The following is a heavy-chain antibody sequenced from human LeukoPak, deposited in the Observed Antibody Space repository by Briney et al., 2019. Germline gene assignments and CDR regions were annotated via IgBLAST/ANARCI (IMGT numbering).Heavy chain of an antibody. Sequence: ASVKVSCKASGYTFTGYYMHWVRQAPGQGLEWMGWINPNSGGTNYAQKFQGRVTMTRDTSTSTAYMELRSLRSDDTAVYYCARDTLYRQLYDSSGYPIDYWGQGTLVTVSS. J-gene: IGHJ4*02. CDR3: ARDTLYRQLYDSSGYPIDY. D-gene: IGHD3-22*01. CDR2: INPNSGGT. V-gene: IGHV1-2*02. CDR1: GYTFTGYY.